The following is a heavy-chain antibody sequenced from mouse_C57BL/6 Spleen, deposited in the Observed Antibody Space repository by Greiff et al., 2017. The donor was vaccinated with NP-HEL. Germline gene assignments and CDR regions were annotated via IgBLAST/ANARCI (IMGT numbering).Heavy chain of an antibody. CDR1: GFTFSSYA. D-gene: IGHD5-1*01. J-gene: IGHJ4*01. V-gene: IGHV5-4*01. CDR3: AREGGTYYYAMDY. CDR2: ISDGGSYT. Sequence: EVHLVESGGGLVKPGGSLKLSCAASGFTFSSYAMSWVRQTPEKRLEWVATISDGGSYTYYPDNVKGRFTISRDNAKNNLYLQMSHLKSEDTAMYYCAREGGTYYYAMDYWGQGTSVTVSS.